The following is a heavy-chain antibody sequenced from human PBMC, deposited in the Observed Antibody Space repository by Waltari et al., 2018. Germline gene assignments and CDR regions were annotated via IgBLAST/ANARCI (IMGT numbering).Heavy chain of an antibody. J-gene: IGHJ4*02. D-gene: IGHD6-13*01. CDR2: INAGNGNK. V-gene: IGHV1-3*01. Sequence: QVQLVQSGAEVKKPGASVKVSCKASGYTFTSYAMHWVRQAPGQRLEWMGWINAGNGNKKYSQKFQGRVTITRDTSASTAYMELSSLRSEDTAVYYCARDDIAAAVDYWGQGTLVTVSS. CDR3: ARDDIAAAVDY. CDR1: GYTFTSYA.